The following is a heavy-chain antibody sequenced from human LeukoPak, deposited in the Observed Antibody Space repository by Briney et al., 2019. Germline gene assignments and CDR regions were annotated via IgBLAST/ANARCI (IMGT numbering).Heavy chain of an antibody. V-gene: IGHV3-23*01. CDR2: ISGSGGST. D-gene: IGHD2-2*01. CDR1: GFTFSSYA. CDR3: ARGVRVPAAYYYYYYYMDV. J-gene: IGHJ6*03. Sequence: GGSLRLSCAASGFTFSSYAMSWVRQAPGKGLEWVSAISGSGGSTYYADSVKGRFTISRDNAKNTLYLQMNSLRAEDTAVYYCARGVRVPAAYYYYYYYMDVWGKGTTVTVSS.